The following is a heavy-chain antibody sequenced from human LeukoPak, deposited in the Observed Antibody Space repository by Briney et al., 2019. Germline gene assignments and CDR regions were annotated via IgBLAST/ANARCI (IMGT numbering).Heavy chain of an antibody. V-gene: IGHV3-21*03. D-gene: IGHD6-19*01. CDR3: ARDRDSSGLYGGADL. CDR2: ISSTSGHT. J-gene: IGHJ5*02. Sequence: GGSLRLSCAASGFSFSFSNMNWVRQAPGKGLEWVSYISSTSGHTYYADSVNGRFTISRDTAKNSLYLQMNSLRGEDTAIYFCARDRDSSGLYGGADLWGQGVLVTVSA. CDR1: GFSFSFSN.